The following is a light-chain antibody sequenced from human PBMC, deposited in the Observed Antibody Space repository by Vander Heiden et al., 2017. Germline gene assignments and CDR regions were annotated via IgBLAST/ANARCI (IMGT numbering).Light chain of an antibody. J-gene: IGLJ3*02. CDR2: GNV. Sequence: HSVLPPPPSVSAAPGPRVTVSCIGSSSNVGAGYHVHWYQQLPGTAPKLLIYGNVNRPSGVPDRFSGSRSGTSASLAITGLQPDDEADYFCQSYDRSLGGWVFGGGTKLTVL. V-gene: IGLV1-40*01. CDR3: QSYDRSLGGWV. CDR1: SSNVGAGYH.